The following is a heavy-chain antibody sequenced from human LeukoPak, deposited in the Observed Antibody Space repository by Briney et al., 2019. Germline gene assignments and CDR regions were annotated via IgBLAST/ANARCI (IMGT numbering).Heavy chain of an antibody. V-gene: IGHV1-2*02. CDR2: VNPNSGGT. CDR3: ARDGVLYSSSWYWYFDL. D-gene: IGHD6-13*01. CDR1: GYTFIVYY. Sequence: ASVKVSCKASGYTFIVYYMHWVRQAPGQGVEWMGWVNPNSGGTNYVQKFQGRVTMTRDTSISTAYMELSRLRSDDTAVYYCARDGVLYSSSWYWYFDLWGRGTLVTVSS. J-gene: IGHJ2*01.